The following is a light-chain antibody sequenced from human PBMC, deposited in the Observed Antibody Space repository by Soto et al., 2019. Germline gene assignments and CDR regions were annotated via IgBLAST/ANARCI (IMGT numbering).Light chain of an antibody. J-gene: IGKJ5*01. Sequence: ETVMTQSPATLSVSPGERATLSCRASQSVSSNLAWYQQKPGQAPRLLIYGASTRATGIPARFSGSGSGTDFTLTISSLQSEDFAVYYCQQYKNWPPITFGQGTRLEIK. CDR1: QSVSSN. V-gene: IGKV3-15*01. CDR2: GAS. CDR3: QQYKNWPPIT.